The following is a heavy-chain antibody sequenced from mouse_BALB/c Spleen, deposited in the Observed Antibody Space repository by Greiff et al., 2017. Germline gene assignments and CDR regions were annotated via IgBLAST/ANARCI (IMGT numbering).Heavy chain of an antibody. CDR2: IYPYNGGT. CDR1: GYTFTDYN. CDR3: ARRVDY. J-gene: IGHJ4*01. V-gene: IGHV1S29*02. Sequence: EVQLQESGPELVKPGASVKISCKASGYTFTDYNMHWVKQSHGKSLEWIGYIYPYNGGTGYNQKFKSKATLTVDNSSSTAYMELRSLTSEDSAVYYCARRVDYWGQGTSVTVSS.